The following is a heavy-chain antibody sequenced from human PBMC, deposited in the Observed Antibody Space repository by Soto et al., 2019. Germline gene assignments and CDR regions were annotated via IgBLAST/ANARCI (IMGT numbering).Heavy chain of an antibody. V-gene: IGHV4-31*03. Sequence: SETLSLTCTVSGGSISIGGYYLSWIRQHPGKGLEWIGYIYYSGSTYYNPSLKSRVTISVDTSKNQFSLKLSSVTAADTAVYFCAREKGAYCSSTSCSNHYGMDVWGQGTTVTV. J-gene: IGHJ6*02. CDR3: AREKGAYCSSTSCSNHYGMDV. D-gene: IGHD2-2*01. CDR2: IYYSGST. CDR1: GGSISIGGYY.